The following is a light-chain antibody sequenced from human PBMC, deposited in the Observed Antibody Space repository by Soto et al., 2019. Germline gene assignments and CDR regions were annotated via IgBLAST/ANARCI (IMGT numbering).Light chain of an antibody. CDR3: QLRYNRVT. J-gene: IGKJ4*01. V-gene: IGKV3-11*01. CDR1: QSVDNY. Sequence: EIVWTQSPATLSLSPGERATLSCRASQSVDNYLDWYQQKPGQGPRLLIYDASNRATGSPGRFSGSCCWTDCTLTNSIQVPEDLAIYCYQLRYNRVTFGGGTKVEIK. CDR2: DAS.